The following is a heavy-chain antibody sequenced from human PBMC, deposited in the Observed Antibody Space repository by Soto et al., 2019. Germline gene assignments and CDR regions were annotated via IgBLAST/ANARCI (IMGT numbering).Heavy chain of an antibody. D-gene: IGHD1-1*01. CDR2: INAGNGNT. J-gene: IGHJ4*02. CDR1: GYTFTSYA. Sequence: QVQLVQSGAEVKKPGASVKVSCKASGYTFTSYAMHWVRQAPGQRLEWMGWINAGNGNTKYSQKFPGGVTITRDTSASTAYMELSSLRSEDTAVYYCAREGSYGRPPDYWGQGTLVTVSS. V-gene: IGHV1-3*01. CDR3: AREGSYGRPPDY.